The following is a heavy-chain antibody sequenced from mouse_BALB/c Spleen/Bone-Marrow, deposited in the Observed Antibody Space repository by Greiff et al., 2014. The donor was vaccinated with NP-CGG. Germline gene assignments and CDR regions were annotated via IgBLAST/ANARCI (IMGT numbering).Heavy chain of an antibody. V-gene: IGHV4-1*02. CDR2: INPDSSPI. Sequence: DVMLVESGGGLVQPGGSLKLSCAASGFDFSRYWMSWVRQAPGKGLEWIGEINPDSSPINYTPSLKDKFIISRDNAKNTLYLQMRKVRSEDTALYYYARPHYYGSNAMDYWGQGTSVTVSS. CDR3: ARPHYYGSNAMDY. CDR1: GFDFSRYW. J-gene: IGHJ4*01. D-gene: IGHD1-2*01.